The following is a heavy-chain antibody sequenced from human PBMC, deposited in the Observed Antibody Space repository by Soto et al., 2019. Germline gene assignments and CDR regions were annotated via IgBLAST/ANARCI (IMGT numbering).Heavy chain of an antibody. V-gene: IGHV1-2*02. CDR1: GYSFTDFH. CDR2: INPNSGFT. J-gene: IGHJ4*02. D-gene: IGHD3-22*01. CDR3: ARHRFSSGSAYFDY. Sequence: GASVKVSCEACGYSFTDFHVHWVRQAPGQGLEWMGSINPNSGFTDFAQSFQARVTMATDRSINTVYMELTRLNSDDTAVYYCARHRFSSGSAYFDYWGQGTLVTVPQ.